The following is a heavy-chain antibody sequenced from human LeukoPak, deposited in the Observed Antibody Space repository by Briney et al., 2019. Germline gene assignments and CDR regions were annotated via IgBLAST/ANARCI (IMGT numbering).Heavy chain of an antibody. D-gene: IGHD3-10*01. CDR3: ARQGYYGSGSYLADY. V-gene: IGHV5-51*01. Sequence: GESLKISCKVSGYMLNTYWIGWVRQMPGKGLEWLGVSYPGDSNTRYSPSFQGQVTFSVDKSISTVYLQWSSLKASDTAIFYCARQGYYGSGSYLADYWGQGTLVTVSS. CDR2: SYPGDSNT. CDR1: GYMLNTYW. J-gene: IGHJ4*02.